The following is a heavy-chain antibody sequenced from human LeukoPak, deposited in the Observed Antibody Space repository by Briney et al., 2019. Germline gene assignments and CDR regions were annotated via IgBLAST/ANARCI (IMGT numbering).Heavy chain of an antibody. D-gene: IGHD6-13*01. J-gene: IGHJ4*02. Sequence: GGSLRLSCAASGFTVSTNYMNWVRQAPGKGLEWVSGISASGGDTWYPDSVKGRFTISRDNSKNTLFLQMNSLRVEDTAIYYCAKDAAGPEYWGQGTRVTVSS. CDR2: ISASGGDT. CDR1: GFTVSTNY. V-gene: IGHV3-23*01. CDR3: AKDAAGPEY.